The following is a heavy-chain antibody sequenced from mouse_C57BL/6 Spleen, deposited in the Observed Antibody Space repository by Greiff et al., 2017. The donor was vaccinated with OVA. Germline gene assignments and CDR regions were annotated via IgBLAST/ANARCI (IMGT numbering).Heavy chain of an antibody. CDR1: GYTFTSYW. CDR2: IDPSDSYT. CDR3: AITWFAY. V-gene: IGHV1-50*01. J-gene: IGHJ3*01. Sequence: VKLQQPGAELVKPGASVKLSCKASGYTFTSYWMQWVKQRPGQGLEWIGEIDPSDSYTNYNQKFKGKATLTVDTSSSTAYMQLSSLTSEDSAVYYCAITWFAYWGQGTLVTVSA.